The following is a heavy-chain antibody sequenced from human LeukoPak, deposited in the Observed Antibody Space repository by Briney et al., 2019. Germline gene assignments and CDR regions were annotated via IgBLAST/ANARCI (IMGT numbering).Heavy chain of an antibody. D-gene: IGHD2-8*01. V-gene: IGHV4-30-2*01. CDR1: GDSIITSGYS. J-gene: IGHJ4*02. Sequence: PSETLSLTCAVSGDSIITSGYSWNWIRQPPGKGLEWIGYIYQNGNTNYNLSLKSRLTISLDTSKNQFSLKLSSVAAADTAVYYCDRGSYTYGPKFDFWGQGSLVTVSS. CDR2: IYQNGNT. CDR3: DRGSYTYGPKFDF.